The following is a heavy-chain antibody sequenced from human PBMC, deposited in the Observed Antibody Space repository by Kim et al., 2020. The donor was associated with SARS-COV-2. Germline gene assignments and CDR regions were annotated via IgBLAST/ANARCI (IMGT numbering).Heavy chain of an antibody. CDR2: ISGSGGST. CDR3: AKDRFNPPRLAARQGCYFDY. D-gene: IGHD6-6*01. CDR1: GFTFSSYA. Sequence: GGSLRLSCAASGFTFSSYAMSWVRQAPGKGLEWVSAISGSGGSTYYADSVKGRFTISRDNSKNTLYLQMNSLRAEDTAVYYCAKDRFNPPRLAARQGCYFDYWGQGTLVTVSS. J-gene: IGHJ4*02. V-gene: IGHV3-23*01.